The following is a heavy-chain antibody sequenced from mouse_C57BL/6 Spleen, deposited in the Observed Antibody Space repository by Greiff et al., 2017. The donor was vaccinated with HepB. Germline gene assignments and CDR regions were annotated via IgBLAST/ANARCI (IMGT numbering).Heavy chain of an antibody. CDR3: AGDSSGHYAMDY. Sequence: EVKLVESGGGLVKPGGSLKLSCAASGFTFSDYGMHWVRQAPEKGLEWVAYISSGSSTIYYADTVKGRFTISRDNAKNTLFLQMTSLRSEDTAMYYCAGDSSGHYAMDYWGQGTSVTVSS. J-gene: IGHJ4*01. CDR2: ISSGSSTI. D-gene: IGHD3-2*02. V-gene: IGHV5-17*01. CDR1: GFTFSDYG.